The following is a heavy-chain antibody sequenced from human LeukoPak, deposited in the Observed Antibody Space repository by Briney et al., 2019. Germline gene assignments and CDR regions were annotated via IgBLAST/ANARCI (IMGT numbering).Heavy chain of an antibody. D-gene: IGHD6-19*01. CDR1: GFTFSSYG. Sequence: PGRSLRLSCAASGFTFSSYGMHWVRQAPGKGLEWVAVISYDGSNKYYADSVKGRFTISRDNSKNTLYLQMNSLRAEDTAVYYCAKDQFRGYSSGWYRAYYYMDVWGKGTTVTVSS. CDR2: ISYDGSNK. J-gene: IGHJ6*03. CDR3: AKDQFRGYSSGWYRAYYYMDV. V-gene: IGHV3-30*18.